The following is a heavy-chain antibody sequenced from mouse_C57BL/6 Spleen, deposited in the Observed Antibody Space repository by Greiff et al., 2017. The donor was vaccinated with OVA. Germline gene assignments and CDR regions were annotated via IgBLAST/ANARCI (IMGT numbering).Heavy chain of an antibody. D-gene: IGHD1-1*01. Sequence: QVQLQQPGAELVRPGSSVKLSCKASGYTFTSYWMHWVKQRPIQGLECIGNIDPSDSETHYNQKFKDKATLTVDKSSSTAYMQLSSLTSEDSAVYYCASSHYYGSSHWYFDVWGTGTTVTVSS. CDR2: IDPSDSET. CDR3: ASSHYYGSSHWYFDV. J-gene: IGHJ1*03. V-gene: IGHV1-52*01. CDR1: GYTFTSYW.